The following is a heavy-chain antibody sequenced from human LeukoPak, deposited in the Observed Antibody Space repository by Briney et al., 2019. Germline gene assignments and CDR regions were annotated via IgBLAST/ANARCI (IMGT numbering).Heavy chain of an antibody. V-gene: IGHV1-69*01. CDR1: GGTFSSYA. Sequence: ASVKVSCKASGGTFSSYAISWVRQAPGQGLEWMGGIIPIFGTASYAQKFQGRVMITADESTSTAYMELSSLRSEDTAVYYCARGPSVVTDNYFDYWGQGTLVTVSS. D-gene: IGHD2-21*01. CDR2: IIPIFGTA. J-gene: IGHJ4*02. CDR3: ARGPSVVTDNYFDY.